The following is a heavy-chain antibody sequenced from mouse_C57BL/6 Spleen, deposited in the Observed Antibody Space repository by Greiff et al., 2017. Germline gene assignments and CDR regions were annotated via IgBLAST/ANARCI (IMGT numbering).Heavy chain of an antibody. V-gene: IGHV5-6*01. J-gene: IGHJ1*03. CDR3: ARHDEWYFDV. D-gene: IGHD2-3*01. CDR1: GFTFSSYG. CDR2: ISSGGSYT. Sequence: EVKVVESGGDLVKPGGSLKLSCAASGFTFSSYGMSWVRQTPDKRLEWVATISSGGSYTYYPDSVKGRFTLSRDKAKNTLYLQMSSLKSEDTAMYYCARHDEWYFDVWGTGTTVTVSS.